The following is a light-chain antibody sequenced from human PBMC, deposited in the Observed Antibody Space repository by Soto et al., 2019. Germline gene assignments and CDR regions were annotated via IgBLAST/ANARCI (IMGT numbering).Light chain of an antibody. Sequence: QSVLTQPASVSGSPGQSVTISCTGTNSDVGGYNYVSWYQQHPGKAPKLMLYDVSDRPSGVSNRFSGSKSGNTASLIISGLHDEDEAEYNCSSYTSRSAEVFGTGT. V-gene: IGLV2-14*03. CDR2: DVS. CDR1: NSDVGGYNY. J-gene: IGLJ1*01. CDR3: SSYTSRSAEV.